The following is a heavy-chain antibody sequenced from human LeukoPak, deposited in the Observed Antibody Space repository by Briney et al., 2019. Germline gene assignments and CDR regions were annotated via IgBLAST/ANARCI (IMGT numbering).Heavy chain of an antibody. Sequence: GGSLRLSCAASGFTFNNYGTHWVRQAPGKGLEWVASISSDGSSRHYVDSVKGRFTISRDNSKNTLYLQMNSLRAEDTAVYYCGKDYDSSGYYISADYWGQGTLVTVSS. D-gene: IGHD3-22*01. CDR2: ISSDGSSR. V-gene: IGHV3-30*18. CDR1: GFTFNNYG. CDR3: GKDYDSSGYYISADY. J-gene: IGHJ4*02.